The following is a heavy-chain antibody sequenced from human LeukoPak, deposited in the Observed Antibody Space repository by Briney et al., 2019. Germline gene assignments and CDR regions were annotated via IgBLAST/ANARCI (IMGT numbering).Heavy chain of an antibody. J-gene: IGHJ4*02. CDR3: ARTTGYSSSWHDY. D-gene: IGHD6-13*01. CDR2: IYYSGST. CDR1: GVSISGHY. Sequence: SETLSLTCTVSGVSISGHYWTWIRQPPGKGLEWIGYIYYSGSTSHNPSLKSRVTMSLDTSKNQFSLKLSSVTAADTAVYYCARTTGYSSSWHDYWGQGILVTISS. V-gene: IGHV4-59*11.